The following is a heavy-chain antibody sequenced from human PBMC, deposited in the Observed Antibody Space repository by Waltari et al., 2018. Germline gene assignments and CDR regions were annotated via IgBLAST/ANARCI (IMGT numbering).Heavy chain of an antibody. CDR1: GFTFSSYA. CDR3: ARGGSGGDPRFDP. Sequence: EVQLLESGGGLVQPGGSLRLSCAASGFTFSSYAMSWVRQAPGKGLEWVSVIYSGGSTYYADSVKGRFTISRDNSKNTLYLQMNSLRAEDTAVYYCARGGSGGDPRFDPWGQGTLVTVSS. J-gene: IGHJ5*02. D-gene: IGHD2-21*01. CDR2: IYSGGST. V-gene: IGHV3-23*03.